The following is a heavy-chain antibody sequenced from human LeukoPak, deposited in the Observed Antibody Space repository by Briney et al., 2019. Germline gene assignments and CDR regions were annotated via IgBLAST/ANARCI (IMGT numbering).Heavy chain of an antibody. CDR1: GYTFSTYA. J-gene: IGHJ6*04. Sequence: GASVKVSCKASGYTFSTYAISWVRQAPGQGLEWMGWISSYNGDTNYAQKLQGRVTMTTDTSTSTAYMELRSLRSDDTAVYYCARGPYYYGSGRGMDVWGKGTTVTVSS. CDR3: ARGPYYYGSGRGMDV. V-gene: IGHV1-18*01. D-gene: IGHD3-10*01. CDR2: ISSYNGDT.